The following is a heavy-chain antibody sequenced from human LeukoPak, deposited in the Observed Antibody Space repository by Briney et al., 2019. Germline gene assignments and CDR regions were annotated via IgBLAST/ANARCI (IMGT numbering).Heavy chain of an antibody. D-gene: IGHD3-22*01. J-gene: IGHJ4*02. CDR1: GYTFTSYG. CDR3: ARGRRDSSGYYYVFYLDY. Sequence: ASVKVSCKASGYTFTSYGISWVRQAPGQGLEWMGWISAYNGNTNYAQKLQGRVTMTTDTSTSTAYMELRSLRSDDTAVYYCARGRRDSSGYYYVFYLDYWGQGTLVTVSS. CDR2: ISAYNGNT. V-gene: IGHV1-18*01.